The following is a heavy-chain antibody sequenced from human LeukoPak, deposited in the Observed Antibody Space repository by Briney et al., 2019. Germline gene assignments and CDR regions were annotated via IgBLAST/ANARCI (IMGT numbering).Heavy chain of an antibody. CDR2: IYYSGST. V-gene: IGHV4-59*01. CDR1: GVSISSYY. CDR3: ARYIVSYPHDAFDI. D-gene: IGHD1-26*01. J-gene: IGHJ3*02. Sequence: PSETLSLTCTVSGVSISSYYWSWIPQPPGKGLEWIGYIYYSGSTRYNPFLKSRVTISVDTSKKQFSLKLSSVTAADTAFYYCARYIVSYPHDAFDIWGQGTMVTVSS.